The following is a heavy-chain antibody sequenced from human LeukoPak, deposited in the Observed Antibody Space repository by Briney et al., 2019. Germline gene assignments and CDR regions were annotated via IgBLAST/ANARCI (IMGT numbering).Heavy chain of an antibody. V-gene: IGHV3-20*04. Sequence: PGGSLRLSCAASGFTFDDYGMSWVRQAPGKGLEWVSGINWNGGSTGYADSVKGRFTISRDNAKNSLSLQMNSLRAEDTAVYYCAGGGATSFDYWGQGILVTVSS. CDR1: GFTFDDYG. CDR3: AGGGATSFDY. D-gene: IGHD5-12*01. J-gene: IGHJ4*02. CDR2: INWNGGST.